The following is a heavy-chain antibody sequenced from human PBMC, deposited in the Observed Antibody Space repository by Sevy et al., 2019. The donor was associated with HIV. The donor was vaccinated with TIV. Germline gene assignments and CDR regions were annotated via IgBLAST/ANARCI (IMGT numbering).Heavy chain of an antibody. CDR1: GGSFSGYY. J-gene: IGHJ4*02. V-gene: IGHV4-34*01. CDR3: ERTLVNLGPSLALNIGFDY. Sequence: SETLSLTCAVNGGSFSGYYWSWIRQPPGKGLEWIGEINHSGSTNYNPALKSRVTISIDTSRNQFSLKLSSVTAADTDVYYCERTLVNLGPSLALNIGFDYWGQGTLVTVSS. CDR2: INHSGST. D-gene: IGHD3-16*02.